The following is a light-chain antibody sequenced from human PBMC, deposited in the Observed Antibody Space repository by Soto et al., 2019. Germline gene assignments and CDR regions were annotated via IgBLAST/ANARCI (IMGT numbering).Light chain of an antibody. Sequence: QSALTQPRSVSASPGQSVAISCTGTSSDVGGYNYVSWYQQHPGKAPKLMIYDVSKRPSGVPDRFSGSKSGNTASLTISGLQAEDEADYYCCSYAGSHYVFGTGTKVTVL. V-gene: IGLV2-11*01. CDR2: DVS. CDR1: SSDVGGYNY. J-gene: IGLJ1*01. CDR3: CSYAGSHYV.